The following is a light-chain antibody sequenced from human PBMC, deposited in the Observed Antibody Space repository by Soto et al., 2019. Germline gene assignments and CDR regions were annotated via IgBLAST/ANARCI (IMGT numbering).Light chain of an antibody. J-gene: IGLJ1*01. CDR3: TSYTSSSTYV. V-gene: IGLV2-14*01. Sequence: QSALTQPASVSGSPGQSIAISCTGTSSDVGGYKYVSWYQQHPGKAPKLMIYDVSNRPSGVSDRFSGSKSGNTASLTIAGLQSEDEAEYYCTSYTSSSTYVFGTGTKLTVL. CDR1: SSDVGGYKY. CDR2: DVS.